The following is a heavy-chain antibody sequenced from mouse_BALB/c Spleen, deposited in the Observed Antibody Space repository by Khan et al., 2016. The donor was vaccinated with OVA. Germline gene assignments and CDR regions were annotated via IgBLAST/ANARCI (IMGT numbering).Heavy chain of an antibody. CDR3: VRYVTITTVVATDVDY. J-gene: IGHJ2*01. CDR2: ISYSGRT. D-gene: IGHD1-1*01. V-gene: IGHV3-2*02. CDR1: GYSITSDYA. Sequence: EVQLQESGPGLVKPSQSLSLTCTVTGYSITSDYAWNWIRQFPGNKLEWMGYISYSGRTSYNPSLKSRISITRDTSKNQFFLQLNSVTTEDTATYYCVRYVTITTVVATDVDYWGQGTTLTVSS.